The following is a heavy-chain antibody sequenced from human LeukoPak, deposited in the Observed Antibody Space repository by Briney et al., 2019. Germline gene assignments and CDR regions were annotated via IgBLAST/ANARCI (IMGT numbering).Heavy chain of an antibody. J-gene: IGHJ4*02. Sequence: GGSLRLSCAASGFTFSSYSINCVRQAPGKGLEWVSSISSSSSYIYYADSVKGRFTISRDNAKNSLYLQMNSLRAEDTAVYYCARARNPLGYCSGGSCLYYFDYWGQGTLVTVSS. CDR3: ARARNPLGYCSGGSCLYYFDY. CDR1: GFTFSSYS. D-gene: IGHD2-15*01. V-gene: IGHV3-21*01. CDR2: ISSSSSYI.